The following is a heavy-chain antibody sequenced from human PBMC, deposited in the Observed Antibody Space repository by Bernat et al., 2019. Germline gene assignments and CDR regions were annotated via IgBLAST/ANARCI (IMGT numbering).Heavy chain of an antibody. J-gene: IGHJ4*02. CDR3: ARVMRLQYGIDY. D-gene: IGHD3-16*01. Sequence: QVQLKESGPGLVKPSETLSLTCTVSGDSISSFYWNWIRQPPGKGLEWIGYIYYSGSTHYNPSLKSRVTISLDTSKNQFSLHLSSVTAADTAVYYCARVMRLQYGIDYWGQGTLVTVSS. V-gene: IGHV4-59*01. CDR2: IYYSGST. CDR1: GDSISSFY.